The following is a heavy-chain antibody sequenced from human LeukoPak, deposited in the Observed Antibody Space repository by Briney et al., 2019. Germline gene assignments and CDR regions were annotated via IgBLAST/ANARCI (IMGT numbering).Heavy chain of an antibody. Sequence: SVKVSCKASGGTFSSYAISWVRQAPGQGLEWMGRIIPILGIANYAQKFQGRVTITAGKSTSTAYMELSSLRSEDTAVYYCARDFSQWDYYFDYWGQGTLVTVSS. V-gene: IGHV1-69*04. CDR1: GGTFSSYA. CDR3: ARDFSQWDYYFDY. D-gene: IGHD1-26*01. CDR2: IIPILGIA. J-gene: IGHJ4*02.